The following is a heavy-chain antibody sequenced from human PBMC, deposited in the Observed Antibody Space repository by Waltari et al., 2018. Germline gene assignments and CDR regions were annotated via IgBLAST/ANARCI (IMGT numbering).Heavy chain of an antibody. J-gene: IGHJ5*02. D-gene: IGHD6-19*01. Sequence: PPGKGLEWNGEIYHSGSTNYNPSLKSRVTISVDKSKNQFSLKLSSVTAADTAVYYCARGRVAGTRIWFDPWGQGTLVTVSS. CDR3: ARGRVAGTRIWFDP. V-gene: IGHV4-4*02. CDR2: IYHSGST.